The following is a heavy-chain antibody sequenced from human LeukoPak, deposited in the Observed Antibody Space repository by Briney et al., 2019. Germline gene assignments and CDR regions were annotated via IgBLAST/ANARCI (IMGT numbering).Heavy chain of an antibody. CDR2: MCGTAGCT. Sequence: PGGSLRLSCQASGFTFYMYATSWVRQAPGKGLEWVASMCGTAGCTFYPDSVKGRFTISRDNSKNVLYLRMNSLTAEDTAIYYCAKDRPNFHENSGHYYRRDGDSWGQGTLVTVSS. D-gene: IGHD3-22*01. CDR1: GFTFYMYA. J-gene: IGHJ5*01. V-gene: IGHV3-23*01. CDR3: AKDRPNFHENSGHYYRRDGDS.